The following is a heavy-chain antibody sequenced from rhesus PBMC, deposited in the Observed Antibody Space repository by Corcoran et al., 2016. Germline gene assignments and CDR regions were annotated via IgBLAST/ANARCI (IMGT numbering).Heavy chain of an antibody. V-gene: IGHV1-111*02. D-gene: IGHD4-23*01. J-gene: IGHJ4*01. Sequence: EVQLVQSGAEVKQPGASVQISCKASGYTFTDYYLPWVRQAPGKGLEWMGRVDPEDCEAIHAQKFQDRVTITAETSTDTAYMELSSLRSEDTAVYYCATHLYSNYFDYWGQGVLVTVSS. CDR2: VDPEDCEA. CDR3: ATHLYSNYFDY. CDR1: GYTFTDYY.